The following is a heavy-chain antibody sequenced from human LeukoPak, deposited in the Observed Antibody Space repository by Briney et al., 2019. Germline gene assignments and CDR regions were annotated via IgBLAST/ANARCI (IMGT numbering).Heavy chain of an antibody. CDR2: IYSGGST. Sequence: GGSLRLSCAASGFTFSYVWMSWVRQAPGKGLEWVSVIYSGGSTYYADSVKGRFTISRDNSKNTLYLQMNSLRAEDTAVYYCARGEGQLHYYYYYYMDVWGKGTTVTVSS. V-gene: IGHV3-66*02. J-gene: IGHJ6*03. CDR1: GFTFSYVW. CDR3: ARGEGQLHYYYYYYMDV. D-gene: IGHD2-2*01.